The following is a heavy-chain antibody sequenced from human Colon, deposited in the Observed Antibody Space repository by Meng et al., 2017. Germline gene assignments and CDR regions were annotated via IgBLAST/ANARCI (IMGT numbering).Heavy chain of an antibody. D-gene: IGHD4-17*01. CDR2: IYYSGST. J-gene: IGHJ5*02. CDR3: ARNYGP. Sequence: QVQLRQWDPGLVTHSVTLSLTCTVSGGSVSSGSYYWSWIRQPPGKGLEWIGYIYYSGSTNYNPSLKSRVTISVDTSKNQFSLKLSSVTAADTAVYYCARNYGPWGQGTLVTVSS. V-gene: IGHV4-61*01. CDR1: GGSVSSGSYY.